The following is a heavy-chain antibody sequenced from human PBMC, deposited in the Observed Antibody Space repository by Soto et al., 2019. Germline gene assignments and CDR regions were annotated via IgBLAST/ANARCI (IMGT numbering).Heavy chain of an antibody. D-gene: IGHD2-2*01. CDR1: GFTFSSYG. Sequence: GGSLRLSCAASGFTFSSYGMHWVRQAPGKGLEWVAVIWYDGSNKYYADSVKGRFTISRDNSKNTLYLQMNSLRAEDTAVYYCARDRVVVPAAREGYYYYGMDVWGQGTTVTGSS. CDR3: ARDRVVVPAAREGYYYYGMDV. J-gene: IGHJ6*02. V-gene: IGHV3-33*01. CDR2: IWYDGSNK.